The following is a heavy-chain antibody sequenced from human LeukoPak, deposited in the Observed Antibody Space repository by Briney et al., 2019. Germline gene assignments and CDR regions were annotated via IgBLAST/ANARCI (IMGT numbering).Heavy chain of an antibody. D-gene: IGHD4-17*01. V-gene: IGHV3-48*01. CDR3: AREPDYGDYALDY. CDR1: GFTFSRCS. J-gene: IGHJ4*02. CDR2: ISSSSNTI. Sequence: PGGSLRLSCAASGFTFSRCSMNWVRQAPGKGLEWVSYISSSSNTIYYGDSVKGRFTISRDNAKNSLYLQMNSLRAEDTAVYYCAREPDYGDYALDYWGQGTLVTVSS.